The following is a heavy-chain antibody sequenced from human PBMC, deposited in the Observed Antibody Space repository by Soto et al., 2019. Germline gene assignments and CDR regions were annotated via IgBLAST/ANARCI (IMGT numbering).Heavy chain of an antibody. CDR2: MNPNSGNT. CDR1: GYTFPSYD. D-gene: IGHD1-26*01. Sequence: QVQLVQSGAEVKNPGASVKVSCKASGYTFPSYDINWVRPATGQGLEWMGWMNPNSGNTGYAQKFQGRVTMTRNTSISTADMELSSVISEATAVYYCARDRARGPDRSWCDPWGQGTLVTVSS. V-gene: IGHV1-8*01. CDR3: ARDRARGPDRSWCDP. J-gene: IGHJ5*02.